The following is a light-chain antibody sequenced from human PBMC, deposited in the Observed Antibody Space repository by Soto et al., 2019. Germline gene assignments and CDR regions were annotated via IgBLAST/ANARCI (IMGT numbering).Light chain of an antibody. V-gene: IGKV1-5*01. CDR1: QSIDSW. CDR3: QQYNSYWT. CDR2: NAS. Sequence: DIQMTQSPSTLSASVGDRVTITCRASQSIDSWLAWYHQKPGKAPKLLIYNASSLESGVPSRFSGSGSGTEFTLTSSSLQPDDFATYSCQQYNSYWTFGQGTKVEIK. J-gene: IGKJ1*01.